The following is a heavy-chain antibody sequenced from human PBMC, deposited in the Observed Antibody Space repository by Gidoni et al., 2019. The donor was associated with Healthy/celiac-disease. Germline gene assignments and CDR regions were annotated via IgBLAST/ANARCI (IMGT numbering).Heavy chain of an antibody. CDR2: ISSSSSYI. Sequence: EVQLVESGGGLVKPGGSLRLSCAASGFTFSSYSMNWVRQAPGKGLEWVSSISSSSSYIYYADSVKGRFTISRDNAKNSLYLQMNSLRAEDTAVYYCARDVLSYGGNSDHGHYWGQGTLVTVSS. J-gene: IGHJ4*02. CDR3: ARDVLSYGGNSDHGHY. V-gene: IGHV3-21*01. D-gene: IGHD4-17*01. CDR1: GFTFSSYS.